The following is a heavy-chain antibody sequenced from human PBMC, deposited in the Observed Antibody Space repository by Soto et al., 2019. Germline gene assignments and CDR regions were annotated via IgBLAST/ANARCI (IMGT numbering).Heavy chain of an antibody. CDR1: GYSFNSYW. J-gene: IGHJ4*02. CDR2: IYPGDSDT. D-gene: IGHD3-10*01. Sequence: PGESLKIAWKGSGYSFNSYWIGWVRQMPGKGLEWMGIIYPGDSDTRYSPSCQGQVTIPADKSISTAYLQWSSLKASDTAMYSCARLLLWGPVDYWGQGTLVTVSS. V-gene: IGHV5-51*01. CDR3: ARLLLWGPVDY.